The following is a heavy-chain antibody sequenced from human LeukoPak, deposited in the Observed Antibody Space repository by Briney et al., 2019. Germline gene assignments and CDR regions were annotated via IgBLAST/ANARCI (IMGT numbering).Heavy chain of an antibody. CDR3: ARAPYFSESSGYYGFFQH. D-gene: IGHD3-22*01. J-gene: IGHJ1*01. CDR1: GGSISSYY. Sequence: SETLSLTCTVSGGSISSYYWSWIRQPPGKRLEWICYIYYSGNTKYNPSLKSRVTISVDTSKNQFSLKLSSVTAADTAVYYCARAPYFSESSGYYGFFQHWGQGTLVTVSS. CDR2: IYYSGNT. V-gene: IGHV4-59*01.